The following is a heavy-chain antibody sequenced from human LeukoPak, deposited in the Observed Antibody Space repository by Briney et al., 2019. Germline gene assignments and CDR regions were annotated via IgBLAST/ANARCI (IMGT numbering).Heavy chain of an antibody. V-gene: IGHV3-74*01. D-gene: IGHD6-13*01. CDR1: GFTFNKYW. CDR3: AGIGATATHIDY. CDR2: INIDDTSI. Sequence: SEGSLRLSCAASGFTFNKYWMHWVRHAPGKGLVWVSRINIDDTSISYADSVKGRFTISRDNAKKTLYLQMNSLRGEDTAVYYCAGIGATATHIDYWGEGTLVTASP. J-gene: IGHJ4*02.